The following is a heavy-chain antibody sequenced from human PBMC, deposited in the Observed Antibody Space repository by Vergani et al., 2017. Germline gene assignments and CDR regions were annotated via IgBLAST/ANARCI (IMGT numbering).Heavy chain of an antibody. CDR3: VRGGRGDHGDFWSRLGP. Sequence: EVHLVESGGGLVKPGESLRLSCAASGFNFTSHVMFWVRQAPGKGLQWVSSISPKNYIHYADSVKGRFTIYKDNTVDMLSLQMNSLRPDDTAVYYCVRGGRGDHGDFWSRLGPWGQGTRVIVSS. CDR1: GFNFTSHV. V-gene: IGHV3-21*01. D-gene: IGHD3-3*01. CDR2: ISPKNYI. J-gene: IGHJ5*02.